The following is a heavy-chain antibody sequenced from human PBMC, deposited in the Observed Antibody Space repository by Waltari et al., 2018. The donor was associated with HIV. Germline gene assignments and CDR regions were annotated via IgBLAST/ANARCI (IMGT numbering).Heavy chain of an antibody. Sequence: EVQLVKPGGGLVQPGGSLRVSCAAAGFTFSLHVMGWVRQAPGKGLEWVANIKQDGSEKHYVDSVKGRFTISRDNAKKSLYLQMNSLRAEDTAVYYCARMGLMMYAIGAFDIWGQGTMVTVSS. CDR2: IKQDGSEK. CDR3: ARMGLMMYAIGAFDI. J-gene: IGHJ3*02. CDR1: GFTFSLHV. D-gene: IGHD2-8*01. V-gene: IGHV3-7*01.